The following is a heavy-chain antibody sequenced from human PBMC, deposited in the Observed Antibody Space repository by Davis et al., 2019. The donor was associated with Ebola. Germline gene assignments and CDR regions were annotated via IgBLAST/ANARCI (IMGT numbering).Heavy chain of an antibody. Sequence: PGGSLRLSCAASGFTFSSYAMHWVRQAPGKGLEWVAVISCDGINKYYADSVKGRFTISRDNSKNTLYLQMNSLRAEDTAVYYCAKSRGYNDSSALMGSLDYWGQGTLVTVSS. CDR1: GFTFSSYA. J-gene: IGHJ4*02. CDR3: AKSRGYNDSSALMGSLDY. V-gene: IGHV3-30*04. CDR2: ISCDGINK. D-gene: IGHD3-22*01.